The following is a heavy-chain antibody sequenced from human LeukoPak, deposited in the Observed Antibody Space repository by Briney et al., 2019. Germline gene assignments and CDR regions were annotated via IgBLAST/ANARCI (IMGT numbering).Heavy chain of an antibody. D-gene: IGHD4-17*01. CDR1: GSSVSNYW. V-gene: IGHV3-7*01. Sequence: GRSLRLSCEASGSSVSNYWMSWVRQAPGKGLEWLANIKHDGSERSHVDSVEGRFSISRDNAKDSLYLQMNNLRAEDTAVYFCARVGYGDGVIDYWGQGTLVPVSS. J-gene: IGHJ4*02. CDR3: ARVGYGDGVIDY. CDR2: IKHDGSER.